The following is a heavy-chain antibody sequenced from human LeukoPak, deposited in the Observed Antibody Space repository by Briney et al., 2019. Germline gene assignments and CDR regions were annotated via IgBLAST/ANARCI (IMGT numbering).Heavy chain of an antibody. J-gene: IGHJ4*02. CDR3: ARDVSGSYDF. Sequence: KASETLSLTCAVSGYSIISGYYWGWIRQPPGKGLEWIGCKHHSGTTYNNQSLKSRVTILIDTSTNQFSLKLSSVTAADTAVYYCARDVSGSYDFWGQGILVTVSS. V-gene: IGHV4-38-2*02. CDR1: GYSIISGYY. D-gene: IGHD1-26*01. CDR2: KHHSGTT.